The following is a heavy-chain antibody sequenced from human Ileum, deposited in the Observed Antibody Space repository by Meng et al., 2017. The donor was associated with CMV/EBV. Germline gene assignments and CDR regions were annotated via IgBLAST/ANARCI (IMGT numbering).Heavy chain of an antibody. CDR3: TRDYWGIPDY. D-gene: IGHD7-27*01. CDR1: GFTFSNYW. Sequence: EVQLGESGGGLTQPGGSLRLSGAASGFTFSNYWMQWVRQVPGKGLVWVSRIKSDGTGITYVDSVKGRFTISRDNAKNTLYLQMTNLRVDDTAVYYCTRDYWGIPDYWGQGTLVTGSS. V-gene: IGHV3-74*01. J-gene: IGHJ4*02. CDR2: IKSDGTGI.